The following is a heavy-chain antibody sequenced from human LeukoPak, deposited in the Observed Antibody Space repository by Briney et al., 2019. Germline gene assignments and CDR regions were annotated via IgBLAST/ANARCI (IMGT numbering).Heavy chain of an antibody. CDR3: ARGWYYFDY. J-gene: IGHJ4*02. V-gene: IGHV5-51*01. D-gene: IGHD6-19*01. Sequence: GESLKISCKGSGYSFTTYWIGWVRRMPGKGLEWMGIIYPYDSDTRYSPSFQGQVTISADKSTSTAYLQWTSLKASDTAIYYCARGWYYFDYWGQGTLVTVSS. CDR1: GYSFTTYW. CDR2: IYPYDSDT.